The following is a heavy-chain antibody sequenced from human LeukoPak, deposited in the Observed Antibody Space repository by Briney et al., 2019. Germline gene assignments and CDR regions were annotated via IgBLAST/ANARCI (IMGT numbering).Heavy chain of an antibody. CDR2: INPNVGST. D-gene: IGHD2-2*02. J-gene: IGHJ4*02. Sequence: GGSLRLSCAASGFTFSTYAMSWVRQAPGKGLEWVSTINPNVGSTYYADSVKGRFIISRDNSKNTLYLQMDSLRAEDTAVYYCACLPATIPFDYWGQGTLVTVSS. CDR1: GFTFSTYA. V-gene: IGHV3-23*01. CDR3: ACLPATIPFDY.